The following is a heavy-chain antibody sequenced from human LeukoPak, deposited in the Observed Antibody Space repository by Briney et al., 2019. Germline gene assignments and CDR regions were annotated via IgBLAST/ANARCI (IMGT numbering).Heavy chain of an antibody. Sequence: GGSLRLSCAASGFTFSIYSMNWVRQAPGKGLEWVSSISSSSSYIYYADSVKGRFTISRDNAKNSLYPQMNSLRAEDTAVYYCARLDFWSGYYSTGGYYYGMDVWGQGTTVTVSS. CDR3: ARLDFWSGYYSTGGYYYGMDV. CDR2: ISSSSSYI. J-gene: IGHJ6*02. CDR1: GFTFSIYS. V-gene: IGHV3-21*01. D-gene: IGHD3-3*01.